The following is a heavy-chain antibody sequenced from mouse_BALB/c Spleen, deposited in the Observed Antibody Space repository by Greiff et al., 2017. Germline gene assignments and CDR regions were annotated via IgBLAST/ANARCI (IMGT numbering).Heavy chain of an antibody. J-gene: IGHJ4*01. CDR2: IDPANGNT. CDR3: ARSMITTTYAMDY. D-gene: IGHD2-4*01. Sequence: VQLQQSGAELVKPGASVKLSCTASGFNIKDTYMHWVKQRPEQGLEWIGRIDPANGNTKYDPKFQGKATITADTSSNTAYLQLSSLTSEDTAVYYCARSMITTTYAMDYWGQGTSVTVPS. CDR1: GFNIKDTY. V-gene: IGHV14-3*02.